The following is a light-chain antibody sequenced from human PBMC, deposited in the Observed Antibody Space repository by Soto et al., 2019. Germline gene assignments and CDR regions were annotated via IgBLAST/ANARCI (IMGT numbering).Light chain of an antibody. V-gene: IGLV1-47*01. CDR1: SSNVGSNF. J-gene: IGLJ2*01. Sequence: QSVLTQPPSASGTPGQRVTISCSGSSSNVGSNFIYWYQQLPGTAPKLLIYRNNERPSGVPDRFSGSKSGTSASLAISGHRSEDEADFHCAAWDDSLSGAVFGGGTQLTVL. CDR2: RNN. CDR3: AAWDDSLSGAV.